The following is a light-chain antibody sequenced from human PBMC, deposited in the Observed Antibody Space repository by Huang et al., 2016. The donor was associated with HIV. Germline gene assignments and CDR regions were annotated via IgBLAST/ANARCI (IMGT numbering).Light chain of an antibody. CDR1: QTVRNNF. J-gene: IGKJ4*01. CDR3: QQHSSWPLT. Sequence: EMVMTQSPATLSVSPGERVTLSCRASQTVRNNFLAWYQQKPGQSPRLLIYSASTRATGIPGRFSGSGSGTEFTLTISSLQSEDFAVYYCQQHSSWPLTFGGGTKVEIK. CDR2: SAS. V-gene: IGKV3-15*01.